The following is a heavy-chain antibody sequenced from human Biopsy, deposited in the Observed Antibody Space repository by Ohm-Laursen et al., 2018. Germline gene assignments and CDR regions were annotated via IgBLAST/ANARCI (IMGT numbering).Heavy chain of an antibody. CDR3: ASHVTYNFNGGLDY. CDR2: IIPIIGTT. V-gene: IGHV1-69*04. Sequence: SSVKVSCKASGGTFGSYAISWVRQAPGQGLEWMGRIIPIIGTTNYAQKFQGRLSITADKSTTAAYLELSGLRSEDTAVYYCASHVTYNFNGGLDYWGHGTLVTVSS. J-gene: IGHJ4*01. D-gene: IGHD1-14*01. CDR1: GGTFGSYA.